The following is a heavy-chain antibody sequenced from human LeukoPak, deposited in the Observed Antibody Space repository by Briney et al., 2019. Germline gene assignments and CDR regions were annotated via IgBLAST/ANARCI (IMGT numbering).Heavy chain of an antibody. D-gene: IGHD2-15*01. J-gene: IGHJ4*02. V-gene: IGHV3-7*01. Sequence: GGSLRLSCAASGFTFSSYWMSWVRQAPGKGLEWVANIKQDGSEKYYVDSVKGRFTISRDNAKNSLYLQMNSLRAEDTAVYYCARETLGYRSGGSCYAFDYWGQGTLVTVSS. CDR2: IKQDGSEK. CDR3: ARETLGYRSGGSCYAFDY. CDR1: GFTFSSYW.